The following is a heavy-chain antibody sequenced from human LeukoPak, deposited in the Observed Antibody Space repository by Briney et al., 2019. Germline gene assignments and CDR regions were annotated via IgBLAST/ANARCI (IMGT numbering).Heavy chain of an antibody. CDR2: IYYTGST. CDR1: GGSINNYY. CDR3: ARLGGDFWSGTRRGSGYYYYYYMDV. J-gene: IGHJ6*03. Sequence: SETLSLTCTVSGGSINNYYWSWIRQPPGKGLEWIGYIYYTGSTNYNPSLKSRVAISVDTSKNQFSLKLSSVTAADTAVYYCARLGGDFWSGTRRGSGYYYYYYMDVWGKGTTVTVSS. V-gene: IGHV4-59*12. D-gene: IGHD3-3*01.